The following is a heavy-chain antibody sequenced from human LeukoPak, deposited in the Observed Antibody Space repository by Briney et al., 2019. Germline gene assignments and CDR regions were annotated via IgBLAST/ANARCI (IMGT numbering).Heavy chain of an antibody. Sequence: SETLSLTCTVSGGSITNYYWSWIRQPPGKGLEWIAYIYYSGSPNYNPSLKSRITISVDTSKNQFSLKLSSVTAADTAVYYCARATSGSYLGPHAFDIWGQGTMVTVSS. V-gene: IGHV4-59*12. D-gene: IGHD1-26*01. J-gene: IGHJ3*02. CDR1: GGSITNYY. CDR2: IYYSGSP. CDR3: ARATSGSYLGPHAFDI.